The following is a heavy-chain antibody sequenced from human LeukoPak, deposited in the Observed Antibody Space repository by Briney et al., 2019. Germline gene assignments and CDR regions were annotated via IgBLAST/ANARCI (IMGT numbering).Heavy chain of an antibody. J-gene: IGHJ4*02. D-gene: IGHD3-10*01. V-gene: IGHV3-20*04. Sequence: PGGSLRLSCAASGFTFDDYTMSWVRQAPGKGLEWVSGINWNGGSTGYVDSVKGRFTISRDNAKNSLYLQMNSLRAEDTAVYYCARDFALRFGDYWGQGTLVTVSS. CDR3: ARDFALRFGDY. CDR2: INWNGGST. CDR1: GFTFDDYT.